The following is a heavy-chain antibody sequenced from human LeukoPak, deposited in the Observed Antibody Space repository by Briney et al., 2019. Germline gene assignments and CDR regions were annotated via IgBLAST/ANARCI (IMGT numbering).Heavy chain of an antibody. Sequence: GGSLRLSCAASGFTFSSYGMHWVRQAPGKGLEWVAFIRYDGSNKYYADSVKGRFTIPRDNSKNTLYLQMNSLRSGDTAVYYCARDLPLMVRGVIADFDYWGQGTLVTVSS. CDR1: GFTFSSYG. V-gene: IGHV3-30*02. J-gene: IGHJ4*02. CDR3: ARDLPLMVRGVIADFDY. D-gene: IGHD3-10*01. CDR2: IRYDGSNK.